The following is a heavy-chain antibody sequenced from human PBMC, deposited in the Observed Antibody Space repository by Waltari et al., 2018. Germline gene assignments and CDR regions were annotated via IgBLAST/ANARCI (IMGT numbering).Heavy chain of an antibody. CDR3: TRQRRDGYNYEGAFDI. Sequence: EVQLVASGGGLVQPGRSLRLSCTASGFTFGDFAMSGVRQALGKGLAWEGFIRSKAYGGTTEYAASVKGRFTISRDDSKSIAYLQMNSLKTEDTAVYYCTRQRRDGYNYEGAFDIWGQGTMVTVSS. J-gene: IGHJ3*02. CDR1: GFTFGDFA. V-gene: IGHV3-49*04. D-gene: IGHD5-12*01. CDR2: IRSKAYGGTT.